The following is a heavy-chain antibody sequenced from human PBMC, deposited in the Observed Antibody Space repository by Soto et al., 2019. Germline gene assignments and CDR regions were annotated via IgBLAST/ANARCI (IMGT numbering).Heavy chain of an antibody. V-gene: IGHV4-38-2*01. CDR1: GYSISSGFY. CDR3: ANQRSREGYNFIEY. J-gene: IGHJ4*02. CDR2: MFHSGST. D-gene: IGHD5-12*01. Sequence: LSLTCAVSGYSISSGFYWGWIRQPPGKGLEWIGIMFHSGSTYYNPSLQSRVTISVDTSKNQVSLKLTSVTVADTAVYFCANQRSREGYNFIEYWGQGIQVTVSS.